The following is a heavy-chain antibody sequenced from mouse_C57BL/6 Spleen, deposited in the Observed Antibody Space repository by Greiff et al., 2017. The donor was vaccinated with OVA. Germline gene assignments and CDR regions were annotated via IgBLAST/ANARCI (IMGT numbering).Heavy chain of an antibody. D-gene: IGHD3-2*02. J-gene: IGHJ4*01. CDR1: GFSFTSYG. Sequence: QVQLKQSGPGLVQPSQSLSITCTVSGFSFTSYGVHWVRQSPGKGLEWLGVIWSGGSTDYNAAFITRLSISKDNSKSQVFCKMNRLQADDTAIYYCARNRQLRDDAMDYWGQGTSVTVSS. CDR3: ARNRQLRDDAMDY. V-gene: IGHV2-2*01. CDR2: IWSGGST.